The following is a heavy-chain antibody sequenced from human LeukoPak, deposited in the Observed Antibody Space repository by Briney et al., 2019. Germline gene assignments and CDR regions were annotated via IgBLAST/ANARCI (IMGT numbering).Heavy chain of an antibody. J-gene: IGHJ4*02. Sequence: GGSLRLSCAASGFTFSSYSMNWVRQAPGKGLEWVSYISSSSSTIYYADSVKGRFTISRDNAKNSLYLQMNSLRAEDTAVYYCARDRSVGATDYWGQGTLVTVSS. CDR1: GFTFSSYS. D-gene: IGHD1-26*01. CDR2: ISSSSSTI. CDR3: ARDRSVGATDY. V-gene: IGHV3-48*01.